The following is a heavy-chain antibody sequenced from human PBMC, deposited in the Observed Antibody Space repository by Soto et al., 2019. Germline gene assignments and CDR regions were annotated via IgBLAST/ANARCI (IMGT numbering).Heavy chain of an antibody. CDR2: INPNSGGT. CDR1: GYTLTGYY. J-gene: IGHJ6*02. V-gene: IGHV1-2*04. Sequence: ASVKVSCKASGYTLTGYYIHWVRQAPGQGLEWMGWINPNSGGTNYAQKFQGWVTMTRDTSISTAYMELSRLTSDDTAVYYCARIGQQLAGGNYFYSMDVWGQGTTVTVFS. D-gene: IGHD1-1*01. CDR3: ARIGQQLAGGNYFYSMDV.